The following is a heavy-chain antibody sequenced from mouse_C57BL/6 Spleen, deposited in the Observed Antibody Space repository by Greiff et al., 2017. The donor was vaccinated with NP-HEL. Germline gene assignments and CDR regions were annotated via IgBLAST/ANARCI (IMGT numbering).Heavy chain of an antibody. CDR3: ARGDWPWFAY. D-gene: IGHD3-3*01. CDR2: IYPGDGDT. Sequence: QVQLQQSGPELVKPGASVKISCKASGYAFSSSWMNWVKQRPGKGLEWIGRIYPGDGDTNYNGKFKGKATLTADKSSSTAYMQLSSLTSEDSAVYCCARGDWPWFAYWGQGTLVTVSA. J-gene: IGHJ3*01. CDR1: GYAFSSSW. V-gene: IGHV1-82*01.